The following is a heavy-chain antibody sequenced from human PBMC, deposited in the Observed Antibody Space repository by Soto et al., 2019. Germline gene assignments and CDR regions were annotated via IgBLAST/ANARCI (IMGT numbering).Heavy chain of an antibody. CDR1: GYTFTGYY. CDR2: INPNSGGT. D-gene: IGHD6-19*01. CDR3: ARDEYSSGWYRNDYYYGMDV. Sequence: ASVKVSCKASGYTFTGYYMHWVRQAPGQGLEWMGWINPNSGGTNYAQKFQGWVTMTRDTSISTAYMELSRLRSDDTAVYYCARDEYSSGWYRNDYYYGMDVWGQWTTVTVSS. V-gene: IGHV1-2*04. J-gene: IGHJ6*02.